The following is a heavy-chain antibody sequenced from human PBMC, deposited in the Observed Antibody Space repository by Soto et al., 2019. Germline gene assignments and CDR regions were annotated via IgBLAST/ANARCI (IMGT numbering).Heavy chain of an antibody. CDR1: GFTFSSYA. J-gene: IGHJ4*02. CDR3: AKDAVSXXXXWLAHD. Sequence: GGSLRLSCAASGFTFSSYALIWIRQVPGKGLVWVSGLYGSGGGIHYADSVKGRFTISRDNSAYSVYLQMNDLRVEDSAVYYCAKDAVSXXXXWLAHDWGQGTVVTVSS. CDR2: LYGSGGGI. D-gene: IGHD5-12*01. V-gene: IGHV3-23*01.